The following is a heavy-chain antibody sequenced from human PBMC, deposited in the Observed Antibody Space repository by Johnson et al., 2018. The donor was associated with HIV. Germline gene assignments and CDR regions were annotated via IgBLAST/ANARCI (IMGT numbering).Heavy chain of an antibody. CDR3: ARGLRNYYYGSGSYPGVDAFDI. V-gene: IGHV3-66*02. J-gene: IGHJ3*02. D-gene: IGHD3-10*01. Sequence: VQLVESGGGLVQPGGSLRLSCAASGFTVSSNYMSWVRQAPGKGLEWVSVIYSGGSTYYADSVKGRFTISRDNSKNTLYLQMNSLRAEDTAVYYCARGLRNYYYGSGSYPGVDAFDIWGQGTMVTVSS. CDR2: IYSGGST. CDR1: GFTVSSNY.